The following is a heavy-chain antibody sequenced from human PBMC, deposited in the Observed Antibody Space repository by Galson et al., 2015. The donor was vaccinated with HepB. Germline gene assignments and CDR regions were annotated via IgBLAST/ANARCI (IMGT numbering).Heavy chain of an antibody. D-gene: IGHD4-17*01. CDR3: AGDYGDYYGGAFDI. CDR1: GFTFDDYG. V-gene: IGHV3-20*04. CDR2: INWNGGST. J-gene: IGHJ3*02. Sequence: SLRLSCAASGFTFDDYGMSWVRQAPGKGLEWVSGINWNGGSTGYADSVKGRFTISRDNAKNSLYLQMNSLRAEDTALYYCAGDYGDYYGGAFDIWGQGTMVTVSS.